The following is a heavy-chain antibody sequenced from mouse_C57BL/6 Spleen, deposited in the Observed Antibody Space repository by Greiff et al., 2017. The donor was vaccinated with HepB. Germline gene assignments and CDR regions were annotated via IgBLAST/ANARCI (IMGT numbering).Heavy chain of an antibody. CDR1: GFTFSSYA. CDR2: ISSGGDYI. J-gene: IGHJ2*01. Sequence: EVKVEESGEGLVKPGGSLKLSCAASGFTFSSYAMSWVRQTPEKRLEWVAYISSGGDYIYYADTVKGRFTISRDNARNTLYLQMSSLKSEDTAMYYCTRDRYYGSSYVNYFDDWGQGTTLTVSS. D-gene: IGHD1-1*01. V-gene: IGHV5-9-1*02. CDR3: TRDRYYGSSYVNYFDD.